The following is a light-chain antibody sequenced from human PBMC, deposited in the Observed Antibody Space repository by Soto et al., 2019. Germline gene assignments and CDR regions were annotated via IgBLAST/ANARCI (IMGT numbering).Light chain of an antibody. CDR2: SAS. CDR1: QAITSW. Sequence: DIHVTQSPSSVSASVGDRVTITCRASQAITSWLAWYQQKPGRAPKLLIYSASSLQSGAPSRFTGSGSGTDFTLTINSLQPDDAAVYYCQQTRSFPLTFGGGTKVEI. V-gene: IGKV1-12*01. J-gene: IGKJ4*01. CDR3: QQTRSFPLT.